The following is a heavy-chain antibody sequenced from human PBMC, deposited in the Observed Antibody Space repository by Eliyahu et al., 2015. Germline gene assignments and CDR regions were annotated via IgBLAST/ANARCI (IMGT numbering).Heavy chain of an antibody. CDR1: GYTFTSYA. CDR3: ARDRRPAAGISAYYYYGMDV. Sequence: EVKKPGASVKVSCKASGYTFTSYAMHWVRXAPGQRXEWMGWINAGNGNTKYSQKFQGRVTITRDTSASTAYMELSSLRSEXTAVYYXARDRRPAAGISAYYYYGMDVWGQGTTVTVSS. V-gene: IGHV1-3*01. J-gene: IGHJ6*02. CDR2: INAGNGNT. D-gene: IGHD6-13*01.